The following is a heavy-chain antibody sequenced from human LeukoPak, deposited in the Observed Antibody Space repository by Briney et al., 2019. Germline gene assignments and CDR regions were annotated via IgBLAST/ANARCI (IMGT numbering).Heavy chain of an antibody. CDR1: GFTFSSYW. J-gene: IGHJ3*02. CDR3: ARVPWADCGGDCSHDAFDI. CDR2: ISSSSSYI. Sequence: GGSLRLSWAASGFTFSSYWMSWVRQAPGKGLEWVSSISSSSSYIYYADPVKGRFTISRDNAKNSLYLQMNSLRAEDTAVYYCARVPWADCGGDCSHDAFDIWGQGTMVTVSS. D-gene: IGHD2-21*02. V-gene: IGHV3-21*01.